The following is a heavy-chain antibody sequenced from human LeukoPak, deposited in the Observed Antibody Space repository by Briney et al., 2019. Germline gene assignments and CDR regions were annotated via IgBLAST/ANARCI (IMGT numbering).Heavy chain of an antibody. V-gene: IGHV4-38-2*02. D-gene: IGHD4-17*01. CDR1: GYFISSGYY. Sequence: SETLSLTCTVSGYFISSGYYWGWIRQSPGKGLEWIGTMFHSGNTYYNPSLNSRVTLSVDTSKNQFSLELNSVTAADTAVYYCARGMADYEEYYYYMDVWGKGTTVTVSS. CDR2: MFHSGNT. CDR3: ARGMADYEEYYYYMDV. J-gene: IGHJ6*03.